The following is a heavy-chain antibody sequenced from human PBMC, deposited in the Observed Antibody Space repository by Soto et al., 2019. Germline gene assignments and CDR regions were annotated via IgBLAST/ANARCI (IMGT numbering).Heavy chain of an antibody. V-gene: IGHV3-13*01. CDR2: IDIGGNT. J-gene: IGHJ3*02. Sequence: EVELVESGGGLVQPGGSLRLSCAASGFTFSSYDMHWVRQATGNGLEWVSAIDIGGNTFYPGSVQGRFTISRENGKNSLYLQMNNLRAGDTAVYYCAREGERGSGDSVDALDIWGPGTLVTVSS. CDR3: AREGERGSGDSVDALDI. D-gene: IGHD1-1*01. CDR1: GFTFSSYD.